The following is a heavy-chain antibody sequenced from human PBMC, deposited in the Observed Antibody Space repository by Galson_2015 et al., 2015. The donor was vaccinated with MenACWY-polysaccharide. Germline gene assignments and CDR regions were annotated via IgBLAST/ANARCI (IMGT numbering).Heavy chain of an antibody. CDR1: GGSFRDYP. J-gene: IGHJ4*02. CDR2: LIPMMGAA. D-gene: IGHD1-1*01. V-gene: IGHV1-69*11. CDR3: AKGRTTRVSGHGFLES. Sequence: SVKVSCKASGGSFRDYPITWVRQAPGQGLEWMGMLIPMMGAAKYTKKFQGRVTITAGEPTRKLYMELSSLRSEDTALYYCAKGRTTRVSGHGFLESWGQGSLVTVSS.